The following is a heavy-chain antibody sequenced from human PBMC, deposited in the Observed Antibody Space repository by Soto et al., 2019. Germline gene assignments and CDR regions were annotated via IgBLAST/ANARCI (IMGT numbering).Heavy chain of an antibody. CDR2: IYYSGST. CDR1: GGSISSSSYY. CDR3: ARDPGSLYYFEY. Sequence: SETLSLTCTVSGGSISSSSYYWGWIRQPPGKGLEWIGSIYYSGSTYYNPSLKIRVTISVDTSKNQFSLKLSSVTVADTAVYYCARDPGSLYYFEYRGPGTLVPVFS. J-gene: IGHJ4*02. V-gene: IGHV4-39*07. D-gene: IGHD1-26*01.